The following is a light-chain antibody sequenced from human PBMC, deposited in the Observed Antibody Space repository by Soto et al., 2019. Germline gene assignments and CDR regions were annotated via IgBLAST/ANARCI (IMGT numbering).Light chain of an antibody. CDR2: DDS. V-gene: IGLV3-21*02. CDR1: NIGSKT. J-gene: IGLJ1*01. Sequence: VVTQPPSMSVAPGQTARITCGGNNIGSKTVHWYQQKAGQAPVLVVYDDSDRPSGIPERFSGSNSGNTATLTISRVEAGDEADYYCQVWDISSVHYVFGTGTKLTVL. CDR3: QVWDISSVHYV.